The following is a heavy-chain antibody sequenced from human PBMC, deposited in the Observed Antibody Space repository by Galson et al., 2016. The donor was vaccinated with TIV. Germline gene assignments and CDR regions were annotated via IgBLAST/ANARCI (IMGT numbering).Heavy chain of an antibody. D-gene: IGHD5-18*01. CDR3: AKDRNTARDTYPRYYGMDV. J-gene: IGHJ6*02. Sequence: SVKVSCKASGGTFSTYVFNWVRQAPGQGLEWVGGINTLFGTPNYPQKFQGRVTITVDESASTAYMELSSLTSEDTVVYYCAKDRNTARDTYPRYYGMDVWGQGTTVTVSS. CDR2: INTLFGTP. CDR1: GGTFSTYV. V-gene: IGHV1-69*13.